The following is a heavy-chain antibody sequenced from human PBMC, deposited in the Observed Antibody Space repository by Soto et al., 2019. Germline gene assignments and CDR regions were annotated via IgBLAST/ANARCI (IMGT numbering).Heavy chain of an antibody. CDR2: IYYSGST. CDR1: EGSIGGISCC. J-gene: IGHJ4*02. CDR3: ARQRPSVVTQAYFDV. D-gene: IGHD2-21*02. Sequence: PSETLSVTCTVTEGSIGGISCCWSWIRQPPGKGLEWIGSIYYSGSTYNNPSLRSRVSMSIDTSKDQFSLKLKSVTAADTALYFCARQRPSVVTQAYFDVWGQGSLVTVSS. V-gene: IGHV4-39*01.